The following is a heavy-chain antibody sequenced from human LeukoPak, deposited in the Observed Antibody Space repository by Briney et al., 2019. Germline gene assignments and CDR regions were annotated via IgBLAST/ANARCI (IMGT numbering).Heavy chain of an antibody. CDR2: INHSGST. Sequence: SETLSLTCAVYGGSFSGYYWSWIRQPPGKGLEWIGEINHSGSTNYNPSLKSRVTISVDTPKNQFSLKLSSVTAADTAVYYCARGRGVTIFGVVTLRYWGQGNLVTVSS. V-gene: IGHV4-34*01. J-gene: IGHJ4*02. D-gene: IGHD3-3*01. CDR3: ARGRGVTIFGVVTLRY. CDR1: GGSFSGYY.